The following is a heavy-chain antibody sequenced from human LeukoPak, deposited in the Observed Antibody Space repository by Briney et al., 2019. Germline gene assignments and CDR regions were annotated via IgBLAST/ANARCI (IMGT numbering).Heavy chain of an antibody. Sequence: GASVKVSCKASGGTFRSYAINWVRQAPGQGLERMGWMNSNSGNTGYAQKFQGRLTITRITSISTAYMELSSLRSEDTAVYYCARGASRSFDYWGQGTLVTVSS. V-gene: IGHV1-8*03. D-gene: IGHD2-15*01. CDR1: GGTFRSYA. CDR3: ARGASRSFDY. J-gene: IGHJ4*02. CDR2: MNSNSGNT.